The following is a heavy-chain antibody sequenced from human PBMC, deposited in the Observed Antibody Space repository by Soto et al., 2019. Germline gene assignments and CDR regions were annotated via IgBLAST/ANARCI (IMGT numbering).Heavy chain of an antibody. J-gene: IGHJ4*02. Sequence: SGGSLRLSCAASGFTFTRYSMNWVRQAPGKGLEWVSSISSTTNYIYYGDSMKGRFTVSRDNAKNSLYLEMNSLRAEDTAVYYCARESEDLTSNFDYWGQGTLVTVSS. CDR2: ISSTTNYI. CDR1: GFTFTRYS. V-gene: IGHV3-21*06. CDR3: ARESEDLTSNFDY.